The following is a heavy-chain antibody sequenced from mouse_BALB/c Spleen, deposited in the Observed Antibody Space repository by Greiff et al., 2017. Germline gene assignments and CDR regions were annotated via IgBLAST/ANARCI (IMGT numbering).Heavy chain of an antibody. CDR3: ARSPSYDRYAMDY. V-gene: IGHV1-4*02. CDR2: INPSSGYT. D-gene: IGHD2-3*01. CDR1: GYTFTSYT. J-gene: IGHJ4*01. Sequence: VKLVESAAELARPGASVKMSCKASGYTFTSYTMHWVKQRPGQGLEWIGYINPSSGYTEYNQKFKDKTTLTADKSSSTAYMQLSSLTSEDSAVYYCARSPSYDRYAMDYWGQGTSVTVSS.